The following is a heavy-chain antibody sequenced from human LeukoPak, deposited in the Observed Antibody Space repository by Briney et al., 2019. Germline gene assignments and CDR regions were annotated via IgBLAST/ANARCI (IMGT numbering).Heavy chain of an antibody. Sequence: SETLSLTCNVSGGSISVYFWSWIRQPPGKGLEWIGHIYYKGNTNYNSSLQSRVTISIDTSKAQFSLNLSSVTAADTGVYYCARDRGSGYFPGFDSWGQGTLVTVSS. V-gene: IGHV4-59*01. CDR1: GGSISVYF. CDR2: IYYKGNT. J-gene: IGHJ4*02. CDR3: ARDRGSGYFPGFDS. D-gene: IGHD3-3*01.